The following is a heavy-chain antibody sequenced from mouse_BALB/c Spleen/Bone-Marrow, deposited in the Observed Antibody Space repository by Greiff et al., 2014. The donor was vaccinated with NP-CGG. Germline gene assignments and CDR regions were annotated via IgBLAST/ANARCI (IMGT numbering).Heavy chain of an antibody. Sequence: VQVVESGAELVKPGASVKLSCKASGYTFTSYWMHWVKQRPGQGLEWIGEIDPSDSYTNYNQKFKGKATLTVDKSSSTAYMQLSSLTSEDSAVYFCARWLLRYYAMDDWGQGTSVTDSS. CDR1: GYTFTSYW. CDR3: ARWLLRYYAMDD. J-gene: IGHJ4*01. D-gene: IGHD2-3*01. CDR2: IDPSDSYT. V-gene: IGHV1-69*02.